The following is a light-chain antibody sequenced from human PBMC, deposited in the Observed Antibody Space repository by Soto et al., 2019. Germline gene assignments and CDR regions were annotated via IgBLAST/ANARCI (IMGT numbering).Light chain of an antibody. CDR1: SSDVGGYNY. V-gene: IGLV2-8*01. CDR2: EVT. CDR3: SSFTSRFTFV. J-gene: IGLJ1*01. Sequence: QSALAQPPSASGSPGQSVTISCTGTSSDVGGYNYVSWYQQHPGKAPKLMISEVTNRPSGVSDRFSGSKSGNTASLTISGLQAEDEADYYCSSFTSRFTFVFVTGTKVTVL.